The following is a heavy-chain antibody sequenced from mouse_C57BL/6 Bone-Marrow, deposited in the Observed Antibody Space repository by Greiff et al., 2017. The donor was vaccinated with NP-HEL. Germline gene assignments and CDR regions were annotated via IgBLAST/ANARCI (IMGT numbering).Heavy chain of an antibody. Sequence: EVQLQQSGAELVRPGASVKLSCTASGFNIKDYYMHWVKQRPEQGLEWIGRIDPEDGDTEYAPKFQGKATMTAATSSNTAYLQLSSLTSEDTAVYYCTTLLITTVVAAYYYAMDYWSQGTSVTVSS. CDR2: IDPEDGDT. CDR3: TTLLITTVVAAYYYAMDY. J-gene: IGHJ4*01. CDR1: GFNIKDYY. V-gene: IGHV14-1*01. D-gene: IGHD1-1*01.